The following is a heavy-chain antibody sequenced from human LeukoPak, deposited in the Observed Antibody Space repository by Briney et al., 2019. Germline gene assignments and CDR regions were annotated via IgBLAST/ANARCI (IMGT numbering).Heavy chain of an antibody. CDR1: GFTFSSYA. Sequence: GGSLRLSCAASGFTFSSYAMSWVRQAPGKGLEWVSAISGSGGSTYYADSVKGRFTISSDNSKNTLYLQMNSLRAEDTAVYYCAKTTGGPKITMLFDIWGQGTMVTVSS. D-gene: IGHD3-10*01. V-gene: IGHV3-23*01. CDR3: AKTTGGPKITMLFDI. J-gene: IGHJ3*02. CDR2: ISGSGGST.